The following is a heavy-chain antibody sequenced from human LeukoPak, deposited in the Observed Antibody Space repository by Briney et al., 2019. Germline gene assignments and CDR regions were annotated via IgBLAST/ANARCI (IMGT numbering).Heavy chain of an antibody. CDR3: AKSSDYGDYDSDY. D-gene: IGHD4-17*01. V-gene: IGHV1-18*01. Sequence: ASVKVSCKASGYTFTSYDINWVRQATGQGLEWMGWISAYNGNTNYAQKLQGRVTMTIDTSTSTAYMELRSLRSDDTAVYYCAKSSDYGDYDSDYWGQGTLVTVSS. CDR2: ISAYNGNT. CDR1: GYTFTSYD. J-gene: IGHJ4*02.